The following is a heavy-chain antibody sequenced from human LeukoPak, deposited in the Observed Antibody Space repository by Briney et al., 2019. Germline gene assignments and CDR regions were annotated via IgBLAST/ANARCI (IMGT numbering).Heavy chain of an antibody. Sequence: TGGSLRLSCAASGFKLDDYTMHWDRQVPGKGLEWISLISWDGDRTFYGGSVQGRFTISRDNHKGSLYLEMNSLTTDDAAFYHRARAYGGNSYFIDFWAQGSLVTVSS. CDR1: GFKLDDYT. D-gene: IGHD4-23*01. CDR3: ARAYGGNSYFIDF. J-gene: IGHJ4*02. CDR2: ISWDGDRT. V-gene: IGHV3-43*01.